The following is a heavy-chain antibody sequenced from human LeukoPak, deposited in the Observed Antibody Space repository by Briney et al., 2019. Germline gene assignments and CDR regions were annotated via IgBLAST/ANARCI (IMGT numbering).Heavy chain of an antibody. CDR3: ARGYYYGSRTYAYFDS. CDR1: GFTFSDHA. CDR2: ISAGGDRT. V-gene: IGHV3-23*01. J-gene: IGHJ4*02. Sequence: GGSLRLSCAASGFTFSDHAMSWVRQTPAKGLESVSSISAGGDRTHYADSVKGRFTISRDISESTLYLQMNSLRPEDTAIYYCARGYYYGSRTYAYFDSWGQGTLVTVSS. D-gene: IGHD3-10*01.